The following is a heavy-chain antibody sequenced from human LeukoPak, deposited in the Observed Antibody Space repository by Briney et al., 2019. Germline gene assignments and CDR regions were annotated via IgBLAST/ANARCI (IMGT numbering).Heavy chain of an antibody. Sequence: GGSLRLSCAASGFTFSSYNMSWVRQAPGKGLEWVSVIYSGGSTYYADSVKGRFTISRDNSKNTLYLQMNSLRAEDTAVYYCARKGRPGGIVGAQGAFDIWGQGTMVTVSS. D-gene: IGHD1-26*01. CDR3: ARKGRPGGIVGAQGAFDI. CDR1: GFTFSSYN. V-gene: IGHV3-66*01. CDR2: IYSGGST. J-gene: IGHJ3*02.